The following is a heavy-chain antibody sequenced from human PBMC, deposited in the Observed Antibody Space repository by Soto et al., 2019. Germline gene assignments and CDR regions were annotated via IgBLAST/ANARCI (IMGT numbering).Heavy chain of an antibody. CDR3: AKDLSESDDFGDDFAPFDY. CDR1: GFSFSTFA. D-gene: IGHD4-17*01. Sequence: GGSLRLSCVASGFSFSTFAMSWVRQAPGKGLEWVSRITGSGREGYYADSVRGRFTISRDNSRNTLLLQMNSLRDDDTAVYFCAKDLSESDDFGDDFAPFDYWRRGTQVTVSS. V-gene: IGHV3-23*01. J-gene: IGHJ4*02. CDR2: ITGSGREG.